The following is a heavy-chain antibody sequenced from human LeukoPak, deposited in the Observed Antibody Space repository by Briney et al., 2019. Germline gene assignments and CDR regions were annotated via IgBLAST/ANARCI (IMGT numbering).Heavy chain of an antibody. V-gene: IGHV3-30*02. Sequence: GGSLRLSCAASGFTFSSYGMHWVRQAPGKGLEWVAFIRYDGSNKYYAGSVKGRFTISRDNSKNTLYLQMNSLRAEDTAVYYCAKGAMVRGADYWGQGTLVTVSS. CDR3: AKGAMVRGADY. J-gene: IGHJ4*02. CDR2: IRYDGSNK. D-gene: IGHD3-10*01. CDR1: GFTFSSYG.